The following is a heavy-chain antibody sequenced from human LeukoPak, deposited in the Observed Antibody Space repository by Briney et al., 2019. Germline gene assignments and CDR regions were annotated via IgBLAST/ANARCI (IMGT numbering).Heavy chain of an antibody. V-gene: IGHV3-66*01. CDR3: ARKTDSGGQGDY. D-gene: IGHD3-22*01. CDR1: GFTVSRNY. J-gene: IGHJ4*02. Sequence: GGSLRLSCAASGFTVSRNYMSWVRQAPGKGLECVSVIHSGGNTYYTDSVKGRFTISRDNSKNTLYLQMNSLRAEDTAVYYCARKTDSGGQGDYWGPGTLVTVSS. CDR2: IHSGGNT.